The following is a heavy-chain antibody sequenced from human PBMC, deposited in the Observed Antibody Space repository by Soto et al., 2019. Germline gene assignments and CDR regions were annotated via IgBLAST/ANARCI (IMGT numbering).Heavy chain of an antibody. V-gene: IGHV1-8*01. CDR2: MNPNSGNT. J-gene: IGHJ6*02. Sequence: ASVKVSCKASGYTFTSYDINWVRQATGQGLEWMGWMNPNSGNTGYAQKFQGRVTMTRNTSISTAYMELSSLRSEDTAVYYCARWTNLELLHYYYYGMDVWGQGTTVTVSS. CDR3: ARWTNLELLHYYYYGMDV. D-gene: IGHD1-7*01. CDR1: GYTFTSYD.